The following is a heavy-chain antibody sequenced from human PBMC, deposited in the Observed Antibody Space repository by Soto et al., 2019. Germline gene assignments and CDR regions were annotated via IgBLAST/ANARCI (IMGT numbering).Heavy chain of an antibody. J-gene: IGHJ6*02. D-gene: IGHD2-2*01. V-gene: IGHV1-3*01. CDR2: INAGNGNT. Sequence: GASVKVSCKASGYTFTNYAMHWVRQAPGQRLEWMGWINAGNGNTKYSQKSRGRVTITRDTSASTAYMELSSLRSEDTAVYYCTIVRCSSTTCYPFLGMDVWGQGTTVTVSS. CDR3: TIVRCSSTTCYPFLGMDV. CDR1: GYTFTNYA.